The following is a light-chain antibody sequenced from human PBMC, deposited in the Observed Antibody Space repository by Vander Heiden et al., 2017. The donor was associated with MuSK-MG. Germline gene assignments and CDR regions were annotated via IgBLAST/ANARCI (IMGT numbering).Light chain of an antibody. CDR3: QQSYSIRYT. V-gene: IGKV1-39*01. CDR2: AAS. Sequence: IQMTQSPSSLSASVGDRVTITCRASQGISSYLNWYQQKPGKAPNLLIYAASSLQSGVPSRFSGSGSGTDFTLTISTLQPEDFATYYCQQSYSIRYTFGQGTKLEIK. CDR1: QGISSY. J-gene: IGKJ2*01.